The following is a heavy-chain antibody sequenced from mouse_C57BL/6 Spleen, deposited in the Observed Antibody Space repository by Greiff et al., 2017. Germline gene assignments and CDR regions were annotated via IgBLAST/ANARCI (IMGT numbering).Heavy chain of an antibody. D-gene: IGHD2-3*01. V-gene: IGHV1-52*01. CDR3: ARLHDGKAMDY. J-gene: IGHJ4*01. Sequence: VKLQESGAELVRPGSSVKLSCKASGYTFTSYWMHWVKQRPIQGLEWIGNIDPSDSETHYNQKFKDKATLTVDKSSSTAYMQLSSLTSEDSAVYYCARLHDGKAMDYWGQGTSVTVSS. CDR1: GYTFTSYW. CDR2: IDPSDSET.